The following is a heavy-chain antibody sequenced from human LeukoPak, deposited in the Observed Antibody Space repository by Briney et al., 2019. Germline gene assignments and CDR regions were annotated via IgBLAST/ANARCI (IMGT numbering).Heavy chain of an antibody. Sequence: PSETLSLTCTVSGGSISSSSYYWGWIRQPPGKGLEWIGSIYYSGSTYYNPSLKSRVTISVDTSKNQFSLKLSSVTAADTAVCYCARPTYSSSWEHDAFDIWGQGTMVTVSS. J-gene: IGHJ3*02. V-gene: IGHV4-39*01. CDR1: GGSISSSSYY. CDR2: IYYSGST. D-gene: IGHD6-13*01. CDR3: ARPTYSSSWEHDAFDI.